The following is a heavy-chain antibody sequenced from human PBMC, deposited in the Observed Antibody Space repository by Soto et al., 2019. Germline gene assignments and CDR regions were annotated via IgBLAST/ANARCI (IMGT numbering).Heavy chain of an antibody. J-gene: IGHJ4*02. D-gene: IGHD3-9*01. CDR2: IYQSGST. Sequence: QVQLQESGPGLVKPSGTLSLTCAVSGGSISSSNWWSWVRQPPGKGLEWIGEIYQSGSTNYNPSLKNRVTNTVDKSKNQFSLKLRSVTAADTAVYYCARQPPAETDYDILSGYYSYFDYWGQGTLVTVSS. CDR3: ARQPPAETDYDILSGYYSYFDY. CDR1: GGSISSSNW. V-gene: IGHV4-4*02.